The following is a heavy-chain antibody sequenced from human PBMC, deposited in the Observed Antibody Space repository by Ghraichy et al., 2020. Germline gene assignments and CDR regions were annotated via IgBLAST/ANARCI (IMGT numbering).Heavy chain of an antibody. CDR3: ARNRGWFRLDN. V-gene: IGHV3-7*01. D-gene: IGHD2-15*01. CDR1: GFTFSSHW. J-gene: IGHJ4*02. CDR2: INGDGSER. Sequence: GGSLRLSCAASGFTFSSHWMDWVRQAPGKGLEWVANINGDGSERYHVDSVKGRFTVSRDNAKNSLFLQMNGLKVEDTAVYYCARNRGWFRLDNWGQGTLVTGSS.